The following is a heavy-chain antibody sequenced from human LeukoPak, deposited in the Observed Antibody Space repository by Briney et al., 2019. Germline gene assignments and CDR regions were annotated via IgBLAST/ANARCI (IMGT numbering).Heavy chain of an antibody. Sequence: GESLRISCKGSGYSFTSYWISWVRQMPGKGLEWMGRIDPSDSYTNYSTSFQGHVTISADKSISTAYLQWSSLKASDTAMYYCASRYCSSTSCYVFAFDIWGQGTMVTVSS. V-gene: IGHV5-10-1*01. CDR1: GYSFTSYW. D-gene: IGHD2-2*01. J-gene: IGHJ3*02. CDR3: ASRYCSSTSCYVFAFDI. CDR2: IDPSDSYT.